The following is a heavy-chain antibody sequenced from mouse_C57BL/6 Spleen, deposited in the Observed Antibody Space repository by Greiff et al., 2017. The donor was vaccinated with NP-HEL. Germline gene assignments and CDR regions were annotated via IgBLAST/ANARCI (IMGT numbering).Heavy chain of an antibody. V-gene: IGHV1-85*01. Sequence: QVQLQQSGPELVKPGASVKLSCKASGYTFTSYDIHWVKQRPGQGLEWIGWIYPEDGSTKYNEKFKGKATMTGDTSSSTAFMELHSLTSEDSAVDFCAGPGCSYDYAMDYWGQGTSVTVSS. CDR1: GYTFTSYD. D-gene: IGHD1-1*01. J-gene: IGHJ4*01. CDR2: IYPEDGST. CDR3: AGPGCSYDYAMDY.